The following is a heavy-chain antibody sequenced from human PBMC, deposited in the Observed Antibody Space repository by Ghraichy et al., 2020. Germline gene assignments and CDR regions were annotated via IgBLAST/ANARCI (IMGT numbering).Heavy chain of an antibody. V-gene: IGHV4-4*02. J-gene: IGHJ4*02. Sequence: SETLSLTCAVSGGSISSSNWWSWVRQPPGKGLEWIGEIYHSGSTNYNPSLKSRVTISIDKSKNQFSLKLSSVTAADTAVYYCARGYYYGSGSYYSYWGQGTLVTVSS. CDR3: ARGYYYGSGSYYSY. D-gene: IGHD3-10*01. CDR1: GGSISSSNW. CDR2: IYHSGST.